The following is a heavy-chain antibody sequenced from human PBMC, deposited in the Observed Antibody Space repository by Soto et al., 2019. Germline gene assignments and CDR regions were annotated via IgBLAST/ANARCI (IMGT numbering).Heavy chain of an antibody. CDR3: ARGPRSDYIWGSYRYPAGWFDT. D-gene: IGHD3-16*02. Sequence: QVQLQQWGAGLLKPSETLSLTCAVYGGSFSGYYWSWIRQPPGKGLEWIGEINHSGSTNYNPSLKSRVTRSVDTSNNQFSLKLSSVTAADTAVYYCARGPRSDYIWGSYRYPAGWFDTWGQGTLRTVSS. CDR1: GGSFSGYY. V-gene: IGHV4-34*01. CDR2: INHSGST. J-gene: IGHJ5*02.